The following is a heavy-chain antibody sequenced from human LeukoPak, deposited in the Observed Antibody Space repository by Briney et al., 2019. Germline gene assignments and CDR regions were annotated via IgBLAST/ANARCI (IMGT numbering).Heavy chain of an antibody. J-gene: IGHJ4*02. Sequence: GGSLRLSCAASGFTFSDSTMTWVRQAPGKGLEWVSSFTTSSPYIFYADSVKGRFTISRDNAKNSLYLQMNSLRADDTAVYYCARDFWGYCVDQWGQGILVTVSS. D-gene: IGHD2-21*01. CDR2: FTTSSPYI. V-gene: IGHV3-21*01. CDR3: ARDFWGYCVDQ. CDR1: GFTFSDST.